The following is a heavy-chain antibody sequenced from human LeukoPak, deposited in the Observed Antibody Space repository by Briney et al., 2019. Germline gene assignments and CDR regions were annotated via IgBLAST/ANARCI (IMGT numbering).Heavy chain of an antibody. V-gene: IGHV5-51*01. CDR1: GYSFATYW. CDR2: IYPRDSDT. Sequence: GESLKISCKGSGYSFATYWIAWVRQTPRKGLEWMGIIYPRDSDTKYNPSFQGQVSISADKSISTAYLQWSNLQASDTAIYYCARSHSSTLTWFDPWGQGTLVTVSS. CDR3: ARSHSSTLTWFDP. J-gene: IGHJ5*02.